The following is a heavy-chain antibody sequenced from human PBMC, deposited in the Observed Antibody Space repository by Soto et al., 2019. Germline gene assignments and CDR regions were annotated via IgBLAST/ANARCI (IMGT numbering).Heavy chain of an antibody. Sequence: VXPVKASSKASGYPFTSYGINWGRQAPGQGLEWMGWISAYNGNTNYAQKLQCRVTMTTDTSTSTAYMELRSLRSDDTAVYYCARDDGRSGYYYYYYGMDVWAQGTTVTVSS. CDR1: GYPFTSYG. J-gene: IGHJ6*02. D-gene: IGHD3-3*01. V-gene: IGHV1-18*04. CDR3: ARDDGRSGYYYYYYGMDV. CDR2: ISAYNGNT.